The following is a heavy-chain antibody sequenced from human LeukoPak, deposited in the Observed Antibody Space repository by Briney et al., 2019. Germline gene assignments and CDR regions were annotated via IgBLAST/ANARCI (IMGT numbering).Heavy chain of an antibody. D-gene: IGHD6-6*01. V-gene: IGHV3-48*01. J-gene: IGHJ6*03. CDR2: ISSSSSTI. CDR1: GFTFSSYS. Sequence: GGSLRLSCAASGFTFSSYSMNWVRQAPGKGLEWVSYISSSSSTIYYADSVKGRFTISRDNAKNSLYLQMNSLRAEDTAVYYCARAPSGFEYSSSGYYYYYYMDVWGKGTTVTVSS. CDR3: ARAPSGFEYSSSGYYYYYYMDV.